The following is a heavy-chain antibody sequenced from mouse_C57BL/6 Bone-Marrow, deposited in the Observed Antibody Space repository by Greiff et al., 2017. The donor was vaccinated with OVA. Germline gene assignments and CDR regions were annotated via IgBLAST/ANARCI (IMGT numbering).Heavy chain of an antibody. CDR2: IHPNNGGT. J-gene: IGHJ3*01. D-gene: IGHD2-4*01. V-gene: IGHV1-26*01. CDR1: GSTFTDYY. Sequence: EVQLQHSGPELVKPGASVKISCKASGSTFTDYYLNWVKQSHGKSLECIGDIHPNNGGTSYHQKFKGTATLTVDKASSTAYMARRSRTSEDSAGYYSERWGLRHGCAYWGQGTLVTVTA. CDR3: ERWGLRHGCAY.